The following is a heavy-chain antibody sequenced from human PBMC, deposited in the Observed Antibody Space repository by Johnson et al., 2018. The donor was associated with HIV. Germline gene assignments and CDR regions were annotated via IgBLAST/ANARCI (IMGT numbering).Heavy chain of an antibody. J-gene: IGHJ3*02. D-gene: IGHD5-24*01. CDR1: GFTFSNFG. CDR3: AREFVGYNGFDI. Sequence: QVQLVESGGGVVQPGRSLRLSCATSGFTFSNFGMHWVRQAPGKGLEWVAVISYDGSNKYYADSVKGRFTISRDNSKNTLYLQMNSLRAEDTAVYYCAREFVGYNGFDIWGQGTMVTVSS. CDR2: ISYDGSNK. V-gene: IGHV3-30*03.